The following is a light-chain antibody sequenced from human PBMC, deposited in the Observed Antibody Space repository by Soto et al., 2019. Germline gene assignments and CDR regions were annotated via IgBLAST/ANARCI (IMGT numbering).Light chain of an antibody. CDR3: HQYSSSPRT. CDR2: GAS. V-gene: IGKV3-20*01. CDR1: QSVSSNF. J-gene: IGKJ1*01. Sequence: EIVLTQSPGTLSLSPGERVTLSCRASQSVSSNFLAWYQQKPGQAPRPLIYGASNRAAGIPDRFSGSGSGTDFTLAISRLEPEDFAVYYCHQYSSSPRTFGQGTKVDI.